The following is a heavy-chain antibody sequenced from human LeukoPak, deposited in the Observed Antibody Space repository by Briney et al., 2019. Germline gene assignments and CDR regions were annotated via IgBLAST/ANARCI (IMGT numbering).Heavy chain of an antibody. CDR3: ARCWSGNYNRWAYYYYYYYMDV. CDR1: GYTFTRYG. D-gene: IGHD3-3*01. V-gene: IGHV1-18*01. CDR2: ISASNGNT. Sequence: ASVRVSCKASGYTFTRYGISWVRQAPGQGLQWLGWISASNGNTNYAQKLQGRVTMTTDTSTSTAYMELRSLRSDDTAVYYCARCWSGNYNRWAYYYYYYYMDVWGKGTTVTVSS. J-gene: IGHJ6*03.